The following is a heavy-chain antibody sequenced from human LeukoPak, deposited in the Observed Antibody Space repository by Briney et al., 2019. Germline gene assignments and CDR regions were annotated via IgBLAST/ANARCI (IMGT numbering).Heavy chain of an antibody. CDR3: ARAPYYYDSSGLDY. V-gene: IGHV4-34*01. CDR2: IYYSGST. CDR1: GGSFSGYF. Sequence: SETLSLTCAIYGGSFSGYFWSWIRQPPGKGLEWIGSIYYSGSTYYNPSLKSRVTISVDTSKNQFSLKLSSVTAADTAVYYCARAPYYYDSSGLDYWGQGTLVTVSS. J-gene: IGHJ4*02. D-gene: IGHD3-22*01.